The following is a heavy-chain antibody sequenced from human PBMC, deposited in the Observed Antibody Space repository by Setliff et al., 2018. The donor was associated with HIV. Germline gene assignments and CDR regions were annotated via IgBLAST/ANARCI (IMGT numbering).Heavy chain of an antibody. D-gene: IGHD3-10*01. Sequence: PSETLSLTCTVSGDSLAGSRYSWGWVRQPPGQGLEWIGTFFHTGGITYNPSLRSRATMSADTAESLLSLRLILATAADTGVYYCGRGWFDPWGQGTQVTVSS. CDR3: GRGWFDP. CDR2: FFHTGGI. V-gene: IGHV4-39*03. CDR1: GDSLAGSRYS. J-gene: IGHJ5*02.